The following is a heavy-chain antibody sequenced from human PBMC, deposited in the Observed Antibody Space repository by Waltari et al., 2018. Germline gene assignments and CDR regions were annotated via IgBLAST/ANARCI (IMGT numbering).Heavy chain of an antibody. CDR1: GGTFSSYA. CDR2: IIPIFGTA. CDR3: ARTPSLSGYYSDYYYYYGMDV. Sequence: QVQLVQSGAEVKKPGSSVKVSCKASGGTFSSYAISWVRQAPGQGLEWMGRIIPIFGTANYAQKFQGRVTITADKSTSTAYMELSSLRSEDTAVYYCARTPSLSGYYSDYYYYYGMDVWGQGTTVTVSS. D-gene: IGHD3-22*01. V-gene: IGHV1-69*08. J-gene: IGHJ6*02.